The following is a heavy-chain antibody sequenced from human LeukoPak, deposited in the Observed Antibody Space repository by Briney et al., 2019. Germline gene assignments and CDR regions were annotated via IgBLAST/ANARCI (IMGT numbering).Heavy chain of an antibody. CDR1: GGSFSGYY. CDR2: INHSGST. V-gene: IGHV4-34*01. Sequence: PSETLSLTCAVYGGSFSGYYWSWIRQPPGKGLEWIGEINHSGSTNYNPSLKSRVTISVDTSKNQFSLKLSSVTAADTAVYYCARDGELGNWFDPWGQGTLVTVSS. D-gene: IGHD1-26*01. CDR3: ARDGELGNWFDP. J-gene: IGHJ5*02.